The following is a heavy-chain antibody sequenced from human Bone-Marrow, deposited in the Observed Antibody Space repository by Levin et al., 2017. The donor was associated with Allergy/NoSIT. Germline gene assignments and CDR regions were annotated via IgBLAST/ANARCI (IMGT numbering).Heavy chain of an antibody. CDR2: ISAYNGNT. CDR1: GYTFTSYG. J-gene: IGHJ4*02. CDR3: ARDEMATPNFDY. V-gene: IGHV1-18*01. D-gene: IGHD5-24*01. Sequence: GGSLRLSCKASGYTFTSYGISWVRQAPGQGLEWMGWISAYNGNTNDAQKLQGRFTMTTDTSTSTAYMELRSLRSDDTAVYYCARDEMATPNFDYWGQGTLVTVSS.